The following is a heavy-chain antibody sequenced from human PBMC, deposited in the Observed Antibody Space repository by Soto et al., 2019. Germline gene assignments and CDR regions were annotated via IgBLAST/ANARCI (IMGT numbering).Heavy chain of an antibody. J-gene: IGHJ5*02. CDR2: IWYDGSNK. CDR1: GFTFSSYG. D-gene: IGHD5-18*01. Sequence: GGSLRLSFAASGFTFSSYGMHGVRQAPGKGLEWVAVIWYDGSNKYYADSVKGRFTISRDNSKNTLYLQMNSLRAEDTAVYYCARDLYTAMANWFDPWGQGTLVTVSS. CDR3: ARDLYTAMANWFDP. V-gene: IGHV3-33*01.